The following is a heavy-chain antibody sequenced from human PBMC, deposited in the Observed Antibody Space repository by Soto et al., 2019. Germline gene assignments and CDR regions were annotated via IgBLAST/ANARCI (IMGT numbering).Heavy chain of an antibody. D-gene: IGHD5-12*01. V-gene: IGHV1-69*12. CDR2: IIPLFGST. CDR1: GDIFSGYS. Sequence: QVQLVQSGAEVKKPGSSVKVSCTASGDIFSGYSISWVRQAPGQGLEWMGGIIPLFGSTNYAPKFQGRVTITADQSTNTGYTELSSLKSEDTAVYYCARDLGTGYDSGDYWGQGTLVTVSS. J-gene: IGHJ4*02. CDR3: ARDLGTGYDSGDY.